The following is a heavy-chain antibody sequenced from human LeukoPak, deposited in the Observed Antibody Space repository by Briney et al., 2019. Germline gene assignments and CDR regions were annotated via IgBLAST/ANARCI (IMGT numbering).Heavy chain of an antibody. CDR3: ARVLLWFGEPYYFDY. J-gene: IGHJ4*02. V-gene: IGHV4-59*08. Sequence: SETLSLTCTVSGGSISSYYWSWIRQPPGKGLEWIGYIYYSGSTYYNPSLKSRVTISVDMSKNQFSLKLSSVTAADTAVYYCARVLLWFGEPYYFDYWGQGTLVTVSS. D-gene: IGHD3-10*01. CDR1: GGSISSYY. CDR2: IYYSGST.